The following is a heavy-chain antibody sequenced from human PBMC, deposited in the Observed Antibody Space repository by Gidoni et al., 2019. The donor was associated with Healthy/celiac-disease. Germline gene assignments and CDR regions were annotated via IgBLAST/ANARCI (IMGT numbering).Heavy chain of an antibody. CDR1: GGSISSSSYY. J-gene: IGHJ5*02. CDR3: ARQNIAAGKSHNWFDP. CDR2: IYYSGST. D-gene: IGHD6-13*01. V-gene: IGHV4-39*01. Sequence: QLQLQESGPGLVKPSETLSLTCTVSGGSISSSSYYWGWIRQPPGKGLEWIGSIYYSGSTYYNPSLKSRVTISVDTSKNQFSLKLSSVTAADTAVYYCARQNIAAGKSHNWFDPWGQGTLVTVSS.